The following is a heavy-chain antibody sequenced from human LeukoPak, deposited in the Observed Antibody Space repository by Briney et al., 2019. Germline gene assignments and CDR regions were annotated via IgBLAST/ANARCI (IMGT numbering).Heavy chain of an antibody. CDR3: AKKGMGY. CDR2: ISWNSGSI. Sequence: GRSLRLSCAASGFTLDDYAMHWVRQAPGKGLEWVSGISWNSGSIGYADSVKGRFTISRDNAKNSLYLQMNSLRAEDTALYYCAKKGMGYWGQGTLVTVSS. CDR1: GFTLDDYA. J-gene: IGHJ4*02. V-gene: IGHV3-9*01.